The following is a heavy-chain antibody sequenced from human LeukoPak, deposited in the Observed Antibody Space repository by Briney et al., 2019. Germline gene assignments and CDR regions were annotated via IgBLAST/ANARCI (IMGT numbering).Heavy chain of an antibody. CDR3: ARGVLNYDVWSGFRGWFDP. CDR1: GDSVPSNSAA. J-gene: IGHJ5*02. Sequence: SQTLSLTCAISGDSVPSNSAAWSWIRQSPSRGLEWLGRTYYRSKWNNDYAVSVKSRIVINPDTSKNQFSLHLNSVTPEDTAVYYCARGVLNYDVWSGFRGWFDPWGQGTLVTVSS. V-gene: IGHV6-1*01. D-gene: IGHD3-3*01. CDR2: TYYRSKWNN.